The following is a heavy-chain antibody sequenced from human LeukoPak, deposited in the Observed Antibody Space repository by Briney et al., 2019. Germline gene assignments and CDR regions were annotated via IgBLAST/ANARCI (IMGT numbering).Heavy chain of an antibody. CDR2: IYYSGST. CDR1: GGSISSSSYY. V-gene: IGHV4-39*01. Sequence: SETLSLTCTVSGGSISSSSYYWGWIRQPPGKGLEWIGSIYYSGSTYYNPARKSRVTISVDTSKNQFSLTLSSVTAADTAVYYCARRRSLSYSSSSGFDYWGQGTLVTVSS. J-gene: IGHJ4*02. D-gene: IGHD6-6*01. CDR3: ARRRSLSYSSSSGFDY.